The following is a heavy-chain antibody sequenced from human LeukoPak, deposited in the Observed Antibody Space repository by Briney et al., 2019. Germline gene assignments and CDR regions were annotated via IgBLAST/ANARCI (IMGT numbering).Heavy chain of an antibody. D-gene: IGHD6-6*01. V-gene: IGHV5-51*01. Sequence: GESLKISCKGSGYSFTSYWIGWVRQMPGKGLEWMGIIYPGDSDTRYSPSFQGQVTISADKSISTAYLQWSSLKASDTAMYYCARVFSEYSSPPHFDYWGQGTLVTVSS. CDR1: GYSFTSYW. CDR2: IYPGDSDT. CDR3: ARVFSEYSSPPHFDY. J-gene: IGHJ4*02.